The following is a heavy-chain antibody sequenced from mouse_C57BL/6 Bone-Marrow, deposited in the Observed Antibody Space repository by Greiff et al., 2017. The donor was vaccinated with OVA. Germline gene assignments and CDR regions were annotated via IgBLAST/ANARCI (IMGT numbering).Heavy chain of an antibody. Sequence: EVMLVESGGDLVKPGGSLKLSCAASGFTFSSYGMSWVCQTPDKRLEWVATISSGGSYTYYPDSVKGRFTISRDNAKNTLYLQMSSLKSEDTAMYYCARRRYYDYWGQGTTLTVSS. CDR1: GFTFSSYG. CDR2: ISSGGSYT. CDR3: ARRRYYDY. J-gene: IGHJ2*01. D-gene: IGHD2-3*01. V-gene: IGHV5-6*02.